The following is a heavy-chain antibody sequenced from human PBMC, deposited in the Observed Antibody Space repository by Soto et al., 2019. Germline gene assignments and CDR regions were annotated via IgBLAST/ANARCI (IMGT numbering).Heavy chain of an antibody. J-gene: IGHJ6*02. CDR2: IYQSGSA. CDR1: GGSITSGVYS. V-gene: IGHV4-30-2*06. CDR3: ARAFYGVDL. Sequence: PSETLSLTCTVSGGSITSGVYSWSWIRQSPGHGLEWIGYIYQSGSAFYNPSLKTRATILVDRSKNQFSLNLTSVTAADAAVYYCARAFYGVDLWGQGTTVTV.